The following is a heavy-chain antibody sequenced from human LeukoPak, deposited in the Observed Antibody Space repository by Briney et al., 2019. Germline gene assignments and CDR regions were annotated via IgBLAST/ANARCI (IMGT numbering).Heavy chain of an antibody. J-gene: IGHJ6*03. CDR1: GGSINSYY. Sequence: SETLSLTCTVSGGSINSYYWSWIRQSPVKGLEWIGYIFPSGSAFYNPSLESRVTISLDTSENQFSLTLSSVTAADTAVYYCARRNHYFYYMDVWGKGTTVTVSS. CDR2: IFPSGSA. V-gene: IGHV4-4*09. CDR3: ARRNHYFYYMDV.